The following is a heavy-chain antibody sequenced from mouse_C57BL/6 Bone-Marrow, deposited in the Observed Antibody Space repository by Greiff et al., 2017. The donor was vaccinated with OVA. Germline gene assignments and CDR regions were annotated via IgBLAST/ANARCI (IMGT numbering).Heavy chain of an antibody. J-gene: IGHJ1*03. CDR2: IWWDDDK. Sequence: QVTLKVSGPGILQPSQTLSLTCSFSGFSLSTFGMGVGWIRQPSGKGLEWLAHIWWDDDKYYNPALKSRLTISKDTSNNQLFLKIAKVDTADTATYYCARISTTVVARGYFDVWGTGTTVTVSS. CDR1: GFSLSTFGMG. V-gene: IGHV8-8*01. CDR3: ARISTTVVARGYFDV. D-gene: IGHD1-1*01.